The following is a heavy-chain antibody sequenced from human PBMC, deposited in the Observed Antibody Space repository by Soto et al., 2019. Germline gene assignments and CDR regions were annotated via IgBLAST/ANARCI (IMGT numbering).Heavy chain of an antibody. Sequence: KTSETLSLTCTVSGGSISSGGYYWSWIRQHPGKGLEWIGYIYYSGSTYYNPSLKSRVTISVDTSKNQFSLKLSSVTAADTAVYYCARVQWELLSYFDYWGLGTLVTVS. V-gene: IGHV4-31*03. CDR2: IYYSGST. J-gene: IGHJ4*02. CDR3: ARVQWELLSYFDY. D-gene: IGHD1-26*01. CDR1: GGSISSGGYY.